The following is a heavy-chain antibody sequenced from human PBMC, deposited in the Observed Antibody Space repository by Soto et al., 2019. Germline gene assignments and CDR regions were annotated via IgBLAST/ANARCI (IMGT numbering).Heavy chain of an antibody. CDR3: ARHPERIAQIGWFDP. Sequence: GGSLRLSCAASGFTFSSYSMNWVRQAPGKGLEWVSYIGSSSGAIFYADSVKGRFTISRDSAKNSLYLQMNSLRAEDTAVYYCARHPERIAQIGWFDPWGQGTLVTVSS. D-gene: IGHD6-13*01. CDR2: IGSSSGAI. CDR1: GFTFSSYS. V-gene: IGHV3-48*01. J-gene: IGHJ5*02.